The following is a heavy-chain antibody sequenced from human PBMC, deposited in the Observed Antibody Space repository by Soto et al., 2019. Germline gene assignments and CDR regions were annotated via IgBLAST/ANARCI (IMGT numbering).Heavy chain of an antibody. Sequence: WASVKVSCKASGYIFTAYSMHWVRQAPGQGLEWMGVVNPSGGSTSYAQKFQGRVTMTRDTSTSTVYMELSSLRSEDTAVYYCARAHVTAISAPYYFDYWGQGTLVTVSS. CDR2: VNPSGGST. V-gene: IGHV1-46*01. D-gene: IGHD2-21*02. J-gene: IGHJ4*02. CDR1: GYIFTAYS. CDR3: ARAHVTAISAPYYFDY.